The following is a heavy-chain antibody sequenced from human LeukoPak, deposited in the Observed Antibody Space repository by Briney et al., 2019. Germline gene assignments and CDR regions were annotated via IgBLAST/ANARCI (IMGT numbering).Heavy chain of an antibody. D-gene: IGHD3-22*01. CDR2: ISAYNGNT. CDR3: ARDVASSGYLYYFDY. Sequence: ASVKVSCKASGYTFTSYGISWVRQAPGQGLEWMGWISAYNGNTNYAQKLQGRVTMTTDTSTSTAYMELRSLRSDDSAVYYCARDVASSGYLYYFDYWGQGTLVTVSS. V-gene: IGHV1-18*01. CDR1: GYTFTSYG. J-gene: IGHJ4*02.